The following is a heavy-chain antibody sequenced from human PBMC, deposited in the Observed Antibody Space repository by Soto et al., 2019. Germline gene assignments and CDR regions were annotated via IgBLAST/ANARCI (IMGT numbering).Heavy chain of an antibody. CDR2: INHSGST. Sequence: SETLSLTCAVSGGSFSGYYWTWIRQPPGTGLEWIGEINHSGSTNYNPSLKSRVTISVDTSKNQFSLKLTSVTAADTAVYYCARRRSGDLDYWGQGTLVTVSS. CDR3: ARRRSGDLDY. CDR1: GGSFSGYY. J-gene: IGHJ4*02. V-gene: IGHV4-34*01. D-gene: IGHD2-15*01.